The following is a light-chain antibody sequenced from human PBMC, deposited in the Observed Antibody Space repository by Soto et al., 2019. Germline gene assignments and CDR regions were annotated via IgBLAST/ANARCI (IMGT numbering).Light chain of an antibody. CDR3: NSSTTSNTFV. V-gene: IGLV2-14*03. CDR2: EVI. CDR1: SSDIGAHNF. J-gene: IGLJ1*01. Sequence: QSVLTQPASVSGSPGQAITVSCSGTSSDIGAHNFVSWYQQHPGKAPKLIIYEVINRPSGVSDRFSGSKSGNTASLTISGLQSEDEPDYYCNSSTTSNTFVFGSGTKVTVL.